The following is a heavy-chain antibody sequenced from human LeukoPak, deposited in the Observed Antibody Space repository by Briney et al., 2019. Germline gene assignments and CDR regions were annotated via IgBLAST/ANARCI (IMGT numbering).Heavy chain of an antibody. J-gene: IGHJ6*03. Sequence: PGGCLRLSCVASGFSFDDYAIHWVRQAPGKGLEWVSAINLNSGYKIYGDSVQGRFTISRDNAKNSVYLQMNSLRSEDTAIYYCAKDTSPNLMSNIYFYYMDVWGTGTAVTVSS. V-gene: IGHV3-9*01. D-gene: IGHD3-16*01. CDR3: AKDTSPNLMSNIYFYYMDV. CDR2: INLNSGYK. CDR1: GFSFDDYA.